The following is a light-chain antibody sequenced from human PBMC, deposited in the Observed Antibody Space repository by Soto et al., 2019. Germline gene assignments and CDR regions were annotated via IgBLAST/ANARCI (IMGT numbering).Light chain of an antibody. CDR1: QDISGW. CDR2: AAS. V-gene: IGKV1D-12*01. Sequence: DIQMTQSPSSVSASVGDRVTITCRASQDISGWLAWFQQKPGKAPNLLIYAASILQSGVPSRFSGSGSGTDFTLTINYLQPEDFATYDCQQANSFPWTFGQGTKVEL. J-gene: IGKJ1*01. CDR3: QQANSFPWT.